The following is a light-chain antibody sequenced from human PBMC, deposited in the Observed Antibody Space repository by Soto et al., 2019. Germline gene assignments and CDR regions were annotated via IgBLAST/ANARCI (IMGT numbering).Light chain of an antibody. V-gene: IGKV3-20*01. J-gene: IGKJ2*01. CDR3: QQYGSSQYT. Sequence: IVLTQSPGTLSLSPGERTTLSCRASQSISRYLAWYQQKPGQAPRLVIYGGSTRAIGIPARFSGSGPGTDFTLTISRLEPEDFAIYYCQQYGSSQYTFGPGTKVDIK. CDR2: GGS. CDR1: QSISRY.